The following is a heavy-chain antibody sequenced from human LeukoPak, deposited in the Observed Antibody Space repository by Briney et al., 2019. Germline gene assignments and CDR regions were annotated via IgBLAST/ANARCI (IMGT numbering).Heavy chain of an antibody. Sequence: GGSLRLSCAASGFTFSNYEMHWVRQAPGKGLEWVSYISSSAGTIYYADSVKGRFTISRDNAKNTLYLQMNSLTAEDTAVYFCARDKQMDVWGKGTTVTVSS. J-gene: IGHJ6*04. CDR1: GFTFSNYE. CDR3: ARDKQMDV. V-gene: IGHV3-48*03. CDR2: ISSSAGTI.